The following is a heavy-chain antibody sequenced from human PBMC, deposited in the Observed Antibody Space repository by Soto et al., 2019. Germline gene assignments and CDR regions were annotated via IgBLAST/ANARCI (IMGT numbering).Heavy chain of an antibody. CDR1: GGTFSKFV. CDR2: IIPLFGTT. CDR3: ASREGVAGPATYISPGYYFDC. D-gene: IGHD2-15*01. V-gene: IGHV1-69*06. J-gene: IGHJ4*02. Sequence: QVQLVQSGAEVKKPGSSVKVSCRASGGTFSKFVVSWVRQAPGQGLEWMGGIIPLFGTTNYAQKFQGRVTITADKSTITAYMELSSLRSDDTAVYYCASREGVAGPATYISPGYYFDCWGQGTLVTVSS.